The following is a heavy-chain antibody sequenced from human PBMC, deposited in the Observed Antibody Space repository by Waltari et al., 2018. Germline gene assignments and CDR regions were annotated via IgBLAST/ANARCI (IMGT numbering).Heavy chain of an antibody. D-gene: IGHD5-12*01. CDR1: AGTFSSYA. Sequence: QVQLVQSGAEVKKLGSSVTVSCTASAGTFSSYAIRWVRQAPGQGLEWRGGIIPIFGTANYAQKFQGRVTITTDESTSTAYMELSSLRSEDTAVYYCARAASGYDWSWGQGTLVTVSS. CDR2: IIPIFGTA. CDR3: ARAASGYDWS. J-gene: IGHJ5*02. V-gene: IGHV1-69*05.